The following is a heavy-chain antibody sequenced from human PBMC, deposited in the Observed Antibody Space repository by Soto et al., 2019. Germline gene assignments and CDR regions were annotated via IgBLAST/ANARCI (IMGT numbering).Heavy chain of an antibody. Sequence: ASVKVSCKASGYTFTSYYMHWVRQAPGQGLEWMGIINPSGGSTSYAQKFQGRVTMTRDTSTSTVYMELSSLRSEDTAVYYCARDRDTIFGVVIRDWFDPWGHGTLVTVSS. CDR2: INPSGGST. V-gene: IGHV1-46*01. CDR3: ARDRDTIFGVVIRDWFDP. CDR1: GYTFTSYY. J-gene: IGHJ5*02. D-gene: IGHD3-3*01.